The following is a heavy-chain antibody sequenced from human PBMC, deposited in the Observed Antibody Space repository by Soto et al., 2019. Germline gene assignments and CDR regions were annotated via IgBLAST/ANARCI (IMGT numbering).Heavy chain of an antibody. Sequence: GGSLRLSCAASGFTFSSYWMNWVRQAPGKGLVWVSRINSDGSSTSYADSVKGRFTISRDNAKNTLYLQMNSLRAEDTAVYYCASGLGDLGCNDAFDIWGQGTMVTVSS. D-gene: IGHD6-19*01. CDR1: GFTFSSYW. J-gene: IGHJ3*02. CDR3: ASGLGDLGCNDAFDI. CDR2: INSDGSST. V-gene: IGHV3-74*01.